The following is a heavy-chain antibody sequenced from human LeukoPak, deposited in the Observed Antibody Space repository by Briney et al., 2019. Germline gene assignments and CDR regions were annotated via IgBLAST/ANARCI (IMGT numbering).Heavy chain of an antibody. D-gene: IGHD4-17*01. Sequence: SETLSLTCTVSGGSISSSSYYWGWIRQPPGKGLEWIGSIYYSGSTYYNPSLKSRVTISVDTSKNQFSLRLSSLTAADTAVYYCARERGHYHAFDIWGQPTNGTV. V-gene: IGHV4-39*01. CDR3: ARERGHYHAFDI. CDR1: GGSISSSSYY. J-gene: IGHJ3*02. CDR2: IYYSGST.